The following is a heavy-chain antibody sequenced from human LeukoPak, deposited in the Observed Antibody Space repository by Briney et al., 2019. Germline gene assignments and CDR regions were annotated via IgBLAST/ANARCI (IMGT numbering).Heavy chain of an antibody. Sequence: GGSLRLSCAASGFTFSSYAMSWVRQAPGKGLEWVSGISGSGGSTYYADSVKGRFPNSRDNSKNTLYLHMNSLRAEDTAVYYCAKSFYYNSGSWGIFDSWGQGTLVTVSS. V-gene: IGHV3-23*01. CDR1: GFTFSSYA. D-gene: IGHD3-10*01. J-gene: IGHJ5*01. CDR2: ISGSGGST. CDR3: AKSFYYNSGSWGIFDS.